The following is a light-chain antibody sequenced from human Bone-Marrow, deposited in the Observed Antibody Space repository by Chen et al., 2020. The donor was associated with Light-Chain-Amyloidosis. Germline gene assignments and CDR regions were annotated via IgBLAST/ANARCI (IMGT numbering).Light chain of an antibody. Sequence: SSELTQPPSVSVSPGQTARITCSGDALPTKYAYWYQQKPGQAPVLVINRDTERPSGISDRFSGSSSGTTATLTISGVQAEDEADYHCQSGDSSGTYEVIFGGGTKLTVL. CDR1: ALPTKY. V-gene: IGLV3-25*03. CDR2: RDT. CDR3: QSGDSSGTYEVI. J-gene: IGLJ2*01.